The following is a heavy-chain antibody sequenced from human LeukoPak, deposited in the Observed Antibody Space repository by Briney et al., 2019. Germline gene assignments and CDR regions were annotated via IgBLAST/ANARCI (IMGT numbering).Heavy chain of an antibody. Sequence: ASVKVSCRASGYTFTNYYMHWVRQAPGQGLEWMGINNPSGGSTTYAQKFQDRVTMTRDMSTSTVYMELSSLRSEDTAVYYCARNRWLDCWGQGTLVTVPS. J-gene: IGHJ4*02. CDR1: GYTFTNYY. V-gene: IGHV1-46*01. CDR3: ARNRWLDC. D-gene: IGHD5-24*01. CDR2: NNPSGGST.